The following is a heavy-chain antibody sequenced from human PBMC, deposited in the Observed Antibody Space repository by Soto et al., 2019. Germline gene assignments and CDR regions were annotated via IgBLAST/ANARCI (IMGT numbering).Heavy chain of an antibody. CDR3: GRVVEGATRHTDPDS. D-gene: IGHD2-21*01. CDR2: VYHNGGA. CDR1: GVSIHNSHSF. J-gene: IGHJ5*01. V-gene: IGHV4-39*01. Sequence: SETLSLTCTVSGVSIHNSHSFWAWIRQPPGKGLQFITSVYHNGGAHYNSSLKSRVTISVDTANNQVSLRMRSLTAADTAFYYCGRVVEGATRHTDPDSWGQGILVTVSS.